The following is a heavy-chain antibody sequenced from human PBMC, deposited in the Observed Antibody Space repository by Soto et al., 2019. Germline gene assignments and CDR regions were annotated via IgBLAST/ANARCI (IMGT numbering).Heavy chain of an antibody. CDR3: ARIQRISMIVVSKPYFDY. Sequence: SGPTLVNPTETPTLTCTVSGFSLSNPRMGVGWIRQPPGKALEWLAHIFSNDEKSYSTSLKSRLTISRDTSKSQVVLTMTNMDPVDTATYYCARIQRISMIVVSKPYFDYWGQGALVTVSS. J-gene: IGHJ4*02. CDR2: IFSNDEK. CDR1: GFSLSNPRMG. V-gene: IGHV2-26*01. D-gene: IGHD3-22*01.